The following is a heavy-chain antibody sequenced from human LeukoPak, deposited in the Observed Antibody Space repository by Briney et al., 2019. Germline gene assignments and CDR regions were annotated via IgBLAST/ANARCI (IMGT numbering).Heavy chain of an antibody. V-gene: IGHV4-38-2*01. CDR1: GFAFSDYY. CDR2: GDYSGGT. D-gene: IGHD3-10*01. Sequence: GSLRLSCAASGFAFSDYYMTWIRQPPGKGLEWIASGDYSGGTYYNPSLESRVTISADMSKNQISLKLSFVTAADTAVYYCARGITMVRGVSWFDPWGQGTLVTVSS. J-gene: IGHJ5*02. CDR3: ARGITMVRGVSWFDP.